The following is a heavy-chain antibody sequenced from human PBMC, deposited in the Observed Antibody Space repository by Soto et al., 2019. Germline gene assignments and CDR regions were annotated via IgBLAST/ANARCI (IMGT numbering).Heavy chain of an antibody. CDR3: ALAVGGYSYGPGNS. CDR2: IIPIFGTA. CDR1: GGTFSRYA. D-gene: IGHD5-18*01. J-gene: IGHJ4*02. Sequence: QVQLVQSGAELKKPGSSVKVSCKASGGTFSRYAISWVRQAPGQGLEWMGGIIPIFGTANYAQNFQGRVTITADKSTRTAYRELSSLISEETAVYYCALAVGGYSYGPGNSWGQGSLVTVSS. V-gene: IGHV1-69*06.